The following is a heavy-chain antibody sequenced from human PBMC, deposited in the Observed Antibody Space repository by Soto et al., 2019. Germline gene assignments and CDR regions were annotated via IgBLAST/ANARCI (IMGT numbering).Heavy chain of an antibody. V-gene: IGHV3-21*01. J-gene: IGHJ6*04. Sequence: GGSLRLSCAASSFSFSTYTMTWVRQAPGKGLEWVSSISSASTYADSVKVRFTISRDNAKNLLYLQMNSLRVDDTAVYYCVRGMALRMDVWGKGTTVTSSS. CDR1: SFSFSTYT. CDR2: ISSAST. CDR3: VRGMALRMDV.